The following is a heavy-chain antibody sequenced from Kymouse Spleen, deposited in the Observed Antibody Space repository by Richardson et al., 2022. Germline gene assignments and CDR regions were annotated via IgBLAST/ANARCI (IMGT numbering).Heavy chain of an antibody. CDR3: ARALRITMVRGVIFYFDY. V-gene: IGHV3-48*02. CDR2: ISSSSSTI. D-gene: IGHD3-10*01. J-gene: IGHJ4*02. CDR1: GFTFSSYS. Sequence: EVQLVESGGGLVQPGGSLRLSCAASGFTFSSYSMNWVRQAPGKGLEWVSYISSSSSTIYYADSVKGRFTISRDNAKNSLYLQMNSLRDEDTAVYYCARALRITMVRGVIFYFDYWGQGTLVTVSS.